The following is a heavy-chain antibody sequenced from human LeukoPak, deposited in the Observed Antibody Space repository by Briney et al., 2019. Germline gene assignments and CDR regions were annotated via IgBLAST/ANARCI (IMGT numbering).Heavy chain of an antibody. CDR1: GFIFSSYG. V-gene: IGHV3-33*01. Sequence: GGSLRLSCAASGFIFSSYGVHWVGQAPGKGLEWVAVIWYDGSNEYYADSVKGRFTISRDNSKNTLYLQMNSLRAEDTAVYYCARDHSYGGKIPLFDYWGQGTLVTVSS. CDR3: ARDHSYGGKIPLFDY. J-gene: IGHJ4*02. CDR2: IWYDGSNE. D-gene: IGHD4-23*01.